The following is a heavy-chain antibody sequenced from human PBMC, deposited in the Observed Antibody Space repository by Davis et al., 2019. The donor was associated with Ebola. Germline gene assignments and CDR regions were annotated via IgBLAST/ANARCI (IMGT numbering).Heavy chain of an antibody. CDR1: RYTFTRYY. Sequence: SVTVSRMPSRYTFTRYYLLPVRQPPGHAPVWMGLINPSGGSTSYAQKFQGRDTMTRDTSTSTVYMELSSLRSEDTAVYYCARVPTLAVAATGYFDYWGQGTLVTVSS. J-gene: IGHJ4*03. CDR2: INPSGGST. D-gene: IGHD6-19*01. CDR3: ARVPTLAVAATGYFDY. V-gene: IGHV1-46*01.